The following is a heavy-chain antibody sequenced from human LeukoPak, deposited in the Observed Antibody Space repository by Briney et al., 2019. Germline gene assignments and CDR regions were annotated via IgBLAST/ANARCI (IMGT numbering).Heavy chain of an antibody. Sequence: GGSLRLSCAASGFTFDDYGMSWVRQAPGKGLEWVSGINWNGGSTGYADTVKGRFTISRDNAKNSLYLQMNSLRAEDTALYHCARVPAAVYYYYMDVWGKGTTVTISS. V-gene: IGHV3-20*01. CDR3: ARVPAAVYYYYMDV. CDR2: INWNGGST. CDR1: GFTFDDYG. J-gene: IGHJ6*03. D-gene: IGHD2-2*01.